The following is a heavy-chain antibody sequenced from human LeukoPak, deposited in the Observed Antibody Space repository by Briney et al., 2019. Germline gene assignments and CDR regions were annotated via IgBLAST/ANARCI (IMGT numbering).Heavy chain of an antibody. CDR1: GYTFTSYG. V-gene: IGHV1-18*01. CDR3: ARAPYYDFWSGHSKYYFDY. CDR2: ISAYNGNT. J-gene: IGHJ4*02. Sequence: ASVKVSCKASGYTFTSYGISWVRQAPGQGLEWMGWISAYNGNTNYAQKLQGRVTMTTDTSTSTAYMELRSLRSDDTAVYYCARAPYYDFWSGHSKYYFDYWGQGTLVTVSS. D-gene: IGHD3-3*01.